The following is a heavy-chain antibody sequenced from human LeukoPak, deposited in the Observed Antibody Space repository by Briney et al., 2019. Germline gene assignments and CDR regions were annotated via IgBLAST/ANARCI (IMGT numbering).Heavy chain of an antibody. CDR1: GGSLSSSGYS. J-gene: IGHJ6*02. V-gene: IGHV4-31*11. CDR2: IYYSGST. D-gene: IGHD1-26*01. Sequence: PSQTLSLTCAVSGGSLSSSGYSWSWIRQPPGKGLEWIGYIYYSGSTYYNPSLKSRIIISVDTSKKQFSLKMSSVTAADTAVYYCARVGGSQLYYYYGMDVWGQGTTVTVSS. CDR3: ARVGGSQLYYYYGMDV.